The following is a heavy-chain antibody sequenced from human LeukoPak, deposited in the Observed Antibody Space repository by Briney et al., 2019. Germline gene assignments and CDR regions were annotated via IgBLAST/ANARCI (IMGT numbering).Heavy chain of an antibody. V-gene: IGHV3-23*01. CDR3: AKWAQPQLVLSKIDY. J-gene: IGHJ4*02. CDR2: ISGSGGST. Sequence: GGSLRLSCAASGFTFSSYAMSWVRQAPGKGLEWASAISGSGGSTYYADSVKGRFTISRDNSKNTLYLQMNSLRAEDTAVYYCAKWAQPQLVLSKIDYWAREPWSPSPQ. D-gene: IGHD6-13*01. CDR1: GFTFSSYA.